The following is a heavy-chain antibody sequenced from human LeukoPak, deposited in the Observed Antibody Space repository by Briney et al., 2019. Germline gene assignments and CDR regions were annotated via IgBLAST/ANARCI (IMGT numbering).Heavy chain of an antibody. D-gene: IGHD3-22*01. J-gene: IGHJ4*02. CDR3: TRVTYYYDNSGYFHFDS. V-gene: IGHV3-49*04. CDR1: GFTFGDYA. CDR2: IRRKAHGRTT. Sequence: GGSLRLSCTTSGFTFGDYAMSWVRQAPGKGLGWVSVIRRKAHGRTTEYAASVKGTFSSSRDDSKSIAYLQMNSLKTDDTAVYFCTRVTYYYDNSGYFHFDSWGQGSLVTVSS.